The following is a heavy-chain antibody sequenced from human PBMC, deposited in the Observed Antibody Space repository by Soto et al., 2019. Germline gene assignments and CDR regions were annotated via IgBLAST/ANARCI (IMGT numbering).Heavy chain of an antibody. D-gene: IGHD3-22*01. CDR3: ARDQTYYYDGSGLDY. CDR1: GYTFTSYG. CDR2: ISAYNGNT. J-gene: IGHJ4*02. Sequence: QVQLVQSGAEVKKPGASVKVSCKASGYTFTSYGISLVRQAPGQGLEWMGWISAYNGNTNYAQKLQGRVTMTTDTSTSTAYMELRSLRSDDTAVYYCARDQTYYYDGSGLDYWGQGTLVTVSS. V-gene: IGHV1-18*01.